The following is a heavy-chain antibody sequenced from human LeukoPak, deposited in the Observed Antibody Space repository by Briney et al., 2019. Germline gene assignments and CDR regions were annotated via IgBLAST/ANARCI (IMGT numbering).Heavy chain of an antibody. V-gene: IGHV3-53*01. D-gene: IGHD3-22*01. CDR1: GFTVSSNY. J-gene: IGHJ3*02. CDR2: IYSGGST. Sequence: GGSLRLSCAASGFTVSSNYMSWVRQAPGKGLEWVSVIYSGGSTYYADSVKGRFTISRDNSKYTLYLQMNSLRAEDTAVYYCAGVSTMIVVDAFDIWGQGTMVTVSS. CDR3: AGVSTMIVVDAFDI.